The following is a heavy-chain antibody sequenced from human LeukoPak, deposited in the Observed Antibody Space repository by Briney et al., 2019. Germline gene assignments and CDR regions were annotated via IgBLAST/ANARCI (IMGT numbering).Heavy chain of an antibody. CDR1: GGSFSGYY. V-gene: IGHV4-34*01. Sequence: SETLSLTCAVYGGSFSGYYWSWIRQPPGKGLEWIGEINHSGSTNYNPSLKSRVTISVDTSKNQFSLKLSSVTAADTAVYYCARLTRWLRFGHAYWFDPWGQGTLVTVSS. J-gene: IGHJ5*02. CDR3: ARLTRWLRFGHAYWFDP. D-gene: IGHD5-12*01. CDR2: INHSGST.